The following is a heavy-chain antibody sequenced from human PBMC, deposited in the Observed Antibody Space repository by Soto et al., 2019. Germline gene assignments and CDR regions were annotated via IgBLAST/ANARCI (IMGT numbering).Heavy chain of an antibody. D-gene: IGHD5-12*01. CDR1: GYTFTGYY. V-gene: IGHV1-2*02. Sequence: GASVKVSCKASGYTFTGYYMHWVRQAPGQGLEWMGWINPNSGGTNYAQKFQGRVTMTRDTSISTAYMELSRLRSDDTAVYYCARGSSSWLRLHYYYGMDVWGQGTTVTV. J-gene: IGHJ6*02. CDR2: INPNSGGT. CDR3: ARGSSSWLRLHYYYGMDV.